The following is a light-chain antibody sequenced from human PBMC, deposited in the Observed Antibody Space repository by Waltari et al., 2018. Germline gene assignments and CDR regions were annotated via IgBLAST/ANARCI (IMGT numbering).Light chain of an antibody. CDR1: SSNIGSNS. CDR2: RNK. V-gene: IGLV1-47*01. J-gene: IGLJ3*02. Sequence: QSVLTQPPSASGTPGQRVTISCSGSSSNIGSNSVYWYQQLPGTAPTLLIYRNKQRPSGVPDRFSGSKSGTSASLAISGLRSEDEADYYCAAWDDSLSGRVFGGGTKLTVL. CDR3: AAWDDSLSGRV.